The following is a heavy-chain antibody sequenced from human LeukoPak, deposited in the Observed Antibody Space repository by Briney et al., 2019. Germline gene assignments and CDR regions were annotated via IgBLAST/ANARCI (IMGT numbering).Heavy chain of an antibody. V-gene: IGHV3-9*01. CDR2: ISWNSGSI. CDR1: GFTFDDYA. D-gene: IGHD5-24*01. J-gene: IGHJ4*02. Sequence: PGRSLRLSCAASGFTFDDYAMHWVRQAPGKGLEWVSGISWNSGSIGYADSVKGRFTISRDNAKNSLYLQMNSLRAEDTALYYCAKDKGRWLQFRGFDYWGQGTLVTVSS. CDR3: AKDKGRWLQFRGFDY.